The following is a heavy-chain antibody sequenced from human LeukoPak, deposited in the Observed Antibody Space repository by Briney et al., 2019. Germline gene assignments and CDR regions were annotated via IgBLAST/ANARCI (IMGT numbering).Heavy chain of an antibody. D-gene: IGHD3-9*01. CDR3: ARGRYYDILTGPFDY. J-gene: IGHJ4*02. CDR1: GYSISSGYY. Sequence: PSETLSLTCTVSGYSISSGYYWGWIRQPPGKGLEWIGSIYHSGSTYYNPSLKSRVTISVDTSKNQFSLKLSSVTAADTAVYYCARGRYYDILTGPFDYWGQGTLVTVSS. V-gene: IGHV4-38-2*02. CDR2: IYHSGST.